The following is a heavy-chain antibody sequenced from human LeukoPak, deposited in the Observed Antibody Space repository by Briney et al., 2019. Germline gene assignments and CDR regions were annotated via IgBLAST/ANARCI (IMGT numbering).Heavy chain of an antibody. D-gene: IGHD3/OR15-3a*01. J-gene: IGHJ4*02. CDR1: GFTFSSYS. Sequence: GGSLRLSCAASGFTFSSYSMNWVRQAPGKGLEWVSSISSSSSYIYYADPVKGRFTVSRDNTKNSLYLHMTSLRAEDTSVFYCARDRRGAKWTYYFDYWGQGALVTVSS. CDR3: ARDRRGAKWTYYFDY. CDR2: ISSSSSYI. V-gene: IGHV3-21*06.